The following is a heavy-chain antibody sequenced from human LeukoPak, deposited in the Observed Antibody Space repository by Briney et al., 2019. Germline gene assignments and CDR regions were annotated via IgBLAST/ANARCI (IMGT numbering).Heavy chain of an antibody. CDR1: GFTFSSYA. D-gene: IGHD3-16*01. CDR2: MSYDGTSE. V-gene: IGHV3-30-3*01. J-gene: IGHJ5*02. CDR3: ASLRADWFDP. Sequence: GRSLRLSCAASGFTFSSYAIHWVRQAPGKGLEWVAVMSYDGTSEYYADSVKGRFTISRDNSKNTLYLQMHSLRAEDTAVYYCASLRADWFDPWGQGTLVTVSS.